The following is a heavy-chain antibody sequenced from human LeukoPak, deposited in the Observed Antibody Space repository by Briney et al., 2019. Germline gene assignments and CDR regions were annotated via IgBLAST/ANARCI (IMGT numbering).Heavy chain of an antibody. CDR2: IWSAGTNK. V-gene: IGHV3-33*01. CDR1: GFTFSNYN. Sequence: GGSLRLSCAASGFTFSNYNIHWVRQAPGKGLEWVAIIWSAGTNKYYTDSVKGRFTVSRDNSKNTAYLEMNSLRAEDTAVFYCARGDWIYKKLDYWGQGTPVTVSS. D-gene: IGHD1-7*01. CDR3: ARGDWIYKKLDY. J-gene: IGHJ4*02.